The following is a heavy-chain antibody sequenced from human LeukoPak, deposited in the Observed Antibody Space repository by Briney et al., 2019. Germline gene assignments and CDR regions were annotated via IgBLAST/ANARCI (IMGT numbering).Heavy chain of an antibody. CDR1: GFTFSSYK. J-gene: IGHJ3*02. V-gene: IGHV3-74*01. Sequence: GGSLRLSCAASGFTFSSYKMHWVRQAPGKGLVWVSRINSDGSTTGYADSVKGRFTISRDNAKNTLYLQMNSLRAEDTAVYYCAREIAVADYDAFDIWGQGTMVTVSS. CDR2: INSDGSTT. CDR3: AREIAVADYDAFDI. D-gene: IGHD6-19*01.